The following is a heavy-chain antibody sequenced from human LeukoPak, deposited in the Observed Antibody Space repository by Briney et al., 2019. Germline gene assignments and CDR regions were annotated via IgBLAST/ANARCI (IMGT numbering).Heavy chain of an antibody. D-gene: IGHD3-3*01. Sequence: SETLSLTCTVSGGSISSYYWSWIRQPAGKGLEWIGRIYTSGSTNYNPSLKSRVTMSVDTSKNQFSLKLSSVTAADTAVYYCARDTELGVTIFGVETGDYYYMDVWGKGTTVTVSS. CDR2: IYTSGST. CDR1: GGSISSYY. J-gene: IGHJ6*03. V-gene: IGHV4-4*07. CDR3: ARDTELGVTIFGVETGDYYYMDV.